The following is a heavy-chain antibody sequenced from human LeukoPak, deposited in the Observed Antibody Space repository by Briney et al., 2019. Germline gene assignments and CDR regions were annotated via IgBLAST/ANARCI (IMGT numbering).Heavy chain of an antibody. J-gene: IGHJ6*03. CDR1: GGSISSGGYY. CDR2: IYYSGST. Sequence: TLSLTCTVSGGSISSGGYYWSWIRQHPGKGLEWIGYIYYSGSTYYNPSLKSRVTISVDTSKNQFSLKLSSVTAADTAVYYCARVRYCSGGSCCSPYYYYYMDVWGKGTTVTVSS. V-gene: IGHV4-31*03. D-gene: IGHD2-15*01. CDR3: ARVRYCSGGSCCSPYYYYYMDV.